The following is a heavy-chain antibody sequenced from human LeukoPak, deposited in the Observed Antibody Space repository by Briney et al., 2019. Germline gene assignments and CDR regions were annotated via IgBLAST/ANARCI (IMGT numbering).Heavy chain of an antibody. CDR2: ISYDGSNK. V-gene: IGHV3-30-3*01. J-gene: IGHJ4*02. CDR3: AKDLVRLWFGELVDY. Sequence: GGSLRLSCAASGFTFSSYAMHWVRQAPGKGLEWVAVISYDGSNKYYADSVKGRFTISRDNSKNTLYLQMNSLRAEDTAVYYCAKDLVRLWFGELVDYWGQGTLVTVSS. CDR1: GFTFSSYA. D-gene: IGHD3-10*01.